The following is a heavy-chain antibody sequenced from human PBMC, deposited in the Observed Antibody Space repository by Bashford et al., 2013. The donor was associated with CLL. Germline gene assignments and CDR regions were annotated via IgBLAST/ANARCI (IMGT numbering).Heavy chain of an antibody. CDR1: GYTFTSYD. J-gene: IGHJ4*02. CDR2: MNPNSGNT. D-gene: IGHD3-10*01. CDR3: ARVPSRFGELNAASGDY. V-gene: IGHV1-8*01. Sequence: ASVKVSCKASGYTFTSYDINWVRQATGQGLEWMGWMNPNSGNTGYVQKFQGRVTMTRNTSISTAYMELSSLRSEDTAVYYCARVPSRFGELNAASGDYWGQGTLVTVSS.